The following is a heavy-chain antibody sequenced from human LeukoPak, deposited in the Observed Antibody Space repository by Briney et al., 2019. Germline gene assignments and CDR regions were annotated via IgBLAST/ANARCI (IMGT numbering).Heavy chain of an antibody. D-gene: IGHD6-6*01. CDR2: IYYSGST. J-gene: IGHJ5*02. CDR1: GGPISTSSYY. Sequence: PSETLSPTCPVPGGPISTSSYYWGWIRQPPGKGLEWIGSIYYSGSTYYNPSLKSPATISVDTSKNQFSLTLSSVTAAETAVYYCTRQSTYSSSSQDYNLFDPGGEGTLVTVPS. V-gene: IGHV4-39*01. CDR3: TRQSTYSSSSQDYNLFDP.